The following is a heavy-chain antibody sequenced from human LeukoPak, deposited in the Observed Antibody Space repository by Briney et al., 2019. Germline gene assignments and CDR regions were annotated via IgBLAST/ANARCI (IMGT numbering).Heavy chain of an antibody. D-gene: IGHD3-3*01. Sequence: GESLRISCKGSGYTFSSYWIGGVRQMPGKGLEWMGIIYPGDSDTRYSPSLQGQVTISVDTSIGTAYLQWSSLKASDTAIYYCARQNDFRLDYWGQGTLVTVSS. CDR3: ARQNDFRLDY. V-gene: IGHV5-51*01. J-gene: IGHJ4*02. CDR2: IYPGDSDT. CDR1: GYTFSSYW.